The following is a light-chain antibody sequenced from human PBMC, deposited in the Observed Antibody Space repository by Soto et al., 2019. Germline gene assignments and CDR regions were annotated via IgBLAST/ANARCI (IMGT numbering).Light chain of an antibody. Sequence: AIQMTQSPSSLSASVGDRVTITCRASQGIRNDLGWYHQKPGKAPKLLIYAASILHSGVPSRFSGSGSGTEFTLTISSLQPEDFTTYYCLQDYTYPLTFGGGTKVEIK. V-gene: IGKV1-6*01. CDR1: QGIRND. CDR2: AAS. J-gene: IGKJ4*01. CDR3: LQDYTYPLT.